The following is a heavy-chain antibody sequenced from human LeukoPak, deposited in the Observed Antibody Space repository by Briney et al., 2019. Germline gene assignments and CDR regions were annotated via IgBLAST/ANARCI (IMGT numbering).Heavy chain of an antibody. D-gene: IGHD2-15*01. J-gene: IGHJ4*02. CDR3: ARGIGSFYYFDY. V-gene: IGHV1-18*01. Sequence: ASVKVSCKASGYTFTSYGISWVRQAPGQGREGMGWISAYNDNTNYAQKLQGRVTMTTDTSTSTAYMELRSLRSDDTAVYYCARGIGSFYYFDYWGQGARVTVSS. CDR2: ISAYNDNT. CDR1: GYTFTSYG.